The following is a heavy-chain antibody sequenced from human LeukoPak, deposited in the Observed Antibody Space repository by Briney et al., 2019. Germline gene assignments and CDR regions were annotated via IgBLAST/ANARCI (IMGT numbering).Heavy chain of an antibody. CDR3: ARGQYDSSGYLLHYFDY. CDR1: GFTFSSYA. D-gene: IGHD3-22*01. CDR2: ISYDGSNK. V-gene: IGHV3-30*04. Sequence: PGGSLRLSCAASGFTFSSYAMHWVRQAPGKGLEWVTIISYDGSNKYYADSVKGRFTISRDNSKNTLYLQMDSLRGEDTAVCYCARGQYDSSGYLLHYFDYWGQGTLVTVSS. J-gene: IGHJ4*02.